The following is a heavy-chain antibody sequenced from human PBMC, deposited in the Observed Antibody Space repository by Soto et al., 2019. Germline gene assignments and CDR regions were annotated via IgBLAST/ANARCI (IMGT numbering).Heavy chain of an antibody. CDR1: GGSMISYY. V-gene: IGHV4-39*01. J-gene: IGHJ3*02. Sequence: SETLSLTCTVSGGSMISYYWGWIRQPPGKGLEWIASIKYSGTTFYNPSLKSRVTLSVDTSKNQFALKLSSVTAAETAVYSCARHGITGSYYDAFDIWAKGKMVTVPS. CDR2: IKYSGTT. CDR3: ARHGITGSYYDAFDI. D-gene: IGHD1-26*01.